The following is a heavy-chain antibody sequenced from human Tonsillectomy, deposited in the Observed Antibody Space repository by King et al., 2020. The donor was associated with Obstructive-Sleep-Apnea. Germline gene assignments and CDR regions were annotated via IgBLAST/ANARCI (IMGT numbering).Heavy chain of an antibody. V-gene: IGHV1-8*01. CDR2: MNPKSGNT. CDR3: ARGPAWGSISWYYYFDY. CDR1: GYTFPSYD. Sequence: VQLVESGAEVKKPGASVKVSCKASGYTFPSYDINWVRQATGQGLEWMGWMNPKSGNTGFAQKFQGRVTMTRNTSISTAYMELSSLRSEDTAVYFCARGPAWGSISWYYYFDYWGQGTLVTVSS. D-gene: IGHD6-13*01. J-gene: IGHJ4*02.